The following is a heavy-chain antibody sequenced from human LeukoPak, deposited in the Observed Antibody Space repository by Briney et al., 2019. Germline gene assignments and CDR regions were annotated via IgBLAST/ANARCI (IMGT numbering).Heavy chain of an antibody. CDR3: ARGGLYIDY. J-gene: IGHJ4*02. V-gene: IGHV3-30-3*01. CDR2: ISYDASNK. D-gene: IGHD3-10*01. CDR1: GFTFSTYA. Sequence: PGGSLRLACSASGFTFSTYAMHWVRQAPGKGLEWVAFISYDASNKYYADSVKGRFTISRDNSKNTLYLQMNSLRAGDTAMYYCARGGLYIDYWGQGTLVTVSS.